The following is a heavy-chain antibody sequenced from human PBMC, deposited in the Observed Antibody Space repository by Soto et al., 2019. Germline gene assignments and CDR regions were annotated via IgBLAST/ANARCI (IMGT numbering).Heavy chain of an antibody. Sequence: PSETLSLTCTVSGGSISSDSYYWGWIRQPPEKGLEWIANISHSGSTYYNPTLKSRVTISVDTSKNQFSLKLSSVTAADTAVYYCARDRKRSWYFDYWGQGTLVTVSS. V-gene: IGHV4-39*07. CDR2: ISHSGST. D-gene: IGHD1-26*01. J-gene: IGHJ4*02. CDR1: GGSISSDSYY. CDR3: ARDRKRSWYFDY.